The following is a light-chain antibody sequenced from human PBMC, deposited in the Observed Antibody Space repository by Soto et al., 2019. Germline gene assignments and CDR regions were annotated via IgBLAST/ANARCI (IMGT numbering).Light chain of an antibody. J-gene: IGKJ5*01. CDR1: QGISSY. CDR3: QQYYSYPFT. CDR2: AAS. V-gene: IGKV1-8*01. Sequence: AIRMTQSPSSLSASTGDRVTITCRASQGISSYLAWYQQKPGKAPKLLIYAASTLQSGVPSRFSGSGSGTDFTLTIRCLQSEDVATYYCQQYYSYPFTFGQGTRLEIK.